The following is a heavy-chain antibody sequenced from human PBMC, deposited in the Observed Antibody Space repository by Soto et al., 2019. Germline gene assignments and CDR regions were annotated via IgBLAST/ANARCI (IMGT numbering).Heavy chain of an antibody. D-gene: IGHD6-13*01. CDR1: GGSISSSSY. Sequence: QLQLQESGPGLVKPSETLSLTCTVSGGSISSSSYWGWIRQPPGKGLEWIGSIYSIGSTYYNPSLKSRVTISVDTSNNQFSLKRSSVTAADTAVYYCRRSSRYSTDVWGQGTTVTVSS. J-gene: IGHJ6*02. CDR2: IYSIGST. V-gene: IGHV4-39*01. CDR3: RRSSRYSTDV.